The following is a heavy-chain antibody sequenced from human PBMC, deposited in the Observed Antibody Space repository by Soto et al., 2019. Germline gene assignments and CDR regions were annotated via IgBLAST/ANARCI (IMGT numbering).Heavy chain of an antibody. Sequence: ASVKVSCKASGYTFTSYGISWVRQAPGQGLEWMGIINPTDGTTTYAQKFQGRGTMTRDTSTTTIYMELSSLRSEDTAVYYCAREDDVLSPSGTYYFDYWGQGTLVTVSS. CDR2: INPTDGTT. CDR1: GYTFTSYG. D-gene: IGHD3-10*01. CDR3: AREDDVLSPSGTYYFDY. V-gene: IGHV1-46*01. J-gene: IGHJ4*02.